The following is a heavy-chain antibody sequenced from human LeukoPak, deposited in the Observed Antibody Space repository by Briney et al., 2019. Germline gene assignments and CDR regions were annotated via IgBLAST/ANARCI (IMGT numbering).Heavy chain of an antibody. CDR3: ARGRGAAAGTMLYYYYYMDV. Sequence: GASVKVSCKASGYTFTSYDINWVRQATGQGLEWMGWMNPNSGNTGYAQKFQGRVTITRNTSISTAYMELSSLRSEDTAVYYCARGRGAAAGTMLYYYYYMDVWGKGTTVTVSS. CDR1: GYTFTSYD. J-gene: IGHJ6*03. D-gene: IGHD6-13*01. CDR2: MNPNSGNT. V-gene: IGHV1-8*03.